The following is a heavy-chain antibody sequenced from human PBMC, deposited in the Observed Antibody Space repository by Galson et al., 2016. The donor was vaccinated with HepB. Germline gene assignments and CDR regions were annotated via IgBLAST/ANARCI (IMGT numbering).Heavy chain of an antibody. CDR1: GFIFSDYA. CDR2: ISGSGSDT. J-gene: IGHJ4*02. Sequence: SLRLSCAASGFIFSDYAMTWVRQGPGKGLEWVSGISGSGSDTYYADSVKGRFTISRDNSKNTVDLQLRSLGADDTAVYYCAGGGKCGGGSCYSFDPFDYWGQGALVTVSS. CDR3: AGGGKCGGGSCYSFDPFDY. D-gene: IGHD2-15*01. V-gene: IGHV3-23*01.